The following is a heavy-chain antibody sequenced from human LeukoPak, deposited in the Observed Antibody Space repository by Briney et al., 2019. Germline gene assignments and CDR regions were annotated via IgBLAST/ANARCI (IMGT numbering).Heavy chain of an antibody. D-gene: IGHD2-2*01. V-gene: IGHV3-11*04. J-gene: IGHJ4*02. CDR3: ARDDGRRATSTVVFGN. Sequence: GGSLRLSCAVSGLIFSDYYMSWIRKAPGEGLEWISYISGSGSSTNYADSVKGRFTISRDNAKNSLYLQMNSLRAEDTAMYYCARDDGRRATSTVVFGNWGQGTLVTVSS. CDR2: ISGSGSST. CDR1: GLIFSDYY.